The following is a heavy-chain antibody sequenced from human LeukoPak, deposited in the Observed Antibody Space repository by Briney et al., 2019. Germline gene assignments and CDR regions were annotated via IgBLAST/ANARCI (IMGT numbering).Heavy chain of an antibody. D-gene: IGHD6-13*01. CDR3: ARVAVAAAGTDY. Sequence: GGSLRLSCAASGFTFSSYSMNWVRQAPGKGLEWVSSISSNNDYIYYADSVKGRFTISRDNAKNSLFLQMNSRRAEDTAVYYCARVAVAAAGTDYWGQGTLVTVSS. CDR1: GFTFSSYS. V-gene: IGHV3-21*01. J-gene: IGHJ4*02. CDR2: ISSNNDYI.